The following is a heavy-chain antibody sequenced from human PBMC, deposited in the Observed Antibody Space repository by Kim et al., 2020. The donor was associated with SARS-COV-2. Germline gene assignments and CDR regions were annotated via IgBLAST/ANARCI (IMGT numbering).Heavy chain of an antibody. D-gene: IGHD3-10*01. CDR3: ARASYHGEQVDHPYRGDFYGLDV. CDR1: GYTFTSYE. V-gene: IGHV1-8*01. Sequence: ASVKVSCKASGYTFTSYEINWVRQAPGQGLEWLGYINPYNGDTGYSVTFQGRVTLTRNTSTSTVYLELISLKPDDTAVYFCARASYHGEQVDHPYRGDFYGLDVWGQGTSVTIS. J-gene: IGHJ6*02. CDR2: INPYNGDT.